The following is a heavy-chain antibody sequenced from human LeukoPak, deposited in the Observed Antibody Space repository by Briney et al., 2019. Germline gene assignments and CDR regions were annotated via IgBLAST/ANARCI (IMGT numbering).Heavy chain of an antibody. V-gene: IGHV1-46*01. CDR3: ASPGICSSTSCYSLGAFDI. Sequence: ASVKVSCKASGYTFTSYYMNWVRQAPGQGLEWRGIINPSGGSTSYEQKFQGRVTMTRDTSTSTVYMELSSLGSEDTAVYYCASPGICSSTSCYSLGAFDIWGQGTMVTVSS. CDR1: GYTFTSYY. D-gene: IGHD2-2*01. CDR2: INPSGGST. J-gene: IGHJ3*02.